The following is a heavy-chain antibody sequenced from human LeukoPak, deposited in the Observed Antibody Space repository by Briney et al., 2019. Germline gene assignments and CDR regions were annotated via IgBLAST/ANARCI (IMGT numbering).Heavy chain of an antibody. CDR1: GFTFSSYA. J-gene: IGHJ4*02. CDR3: AKGRYGDYAAFDY. Sequence: GGSLRLSCAASGFTFSSYAMSWVRQAPGKGLEWVSAISGSGGSTYYADSVKGRFTISRDNSKNTLYLQMSSLRAEDTAVYYCAKGRYGDYAAFDYWGQGTLVTVSS. V-gene: IGHV3-23*01. D-gene: IGHD4-17*01. CDR2: ISGSGGST.